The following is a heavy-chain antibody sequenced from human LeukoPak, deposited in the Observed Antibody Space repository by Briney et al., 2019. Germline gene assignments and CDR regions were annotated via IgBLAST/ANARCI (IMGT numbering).Heavy chain of an antibody. Sequence: TGRSLRLSCAASGFTFSSYAMHWVRQAPGKGLEWVAVISYDGSNKYYADSVKGRFTISRDNSKNTLYLQMNSLRAEDTAVYYCARHPRYWGQGTLVTVSS. CDR1: GFTFSSYA. V-gene: IGHV3-30*04. J-gene: IGHJ4*02. CDR2: ISYDGSNK. CDR3: ARHPRY.